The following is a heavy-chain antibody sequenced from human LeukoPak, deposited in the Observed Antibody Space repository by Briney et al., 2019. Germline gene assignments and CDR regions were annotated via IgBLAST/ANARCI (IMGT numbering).Heavy chain of an antibody. J-gene: IGHJ3*02. V-gene: IGHV1-2*02. CDR3: ARDHGSGNYDILTGSLRGAFDI. CDR2: INPNSGGT. CDR1: GYTFTGYY. Sequence: ASVKVSCKASGYTFTGYYTHWVRQAPGQGLEWMGWINPNSGGTNYAQKFQGRVTMTRDTSISTAYMELSRLRSDDTAVYYCARDHGSGNYDILTGSLRGAFDIWGQGTMVTVSS. D-gene: IGHD3-9*01.